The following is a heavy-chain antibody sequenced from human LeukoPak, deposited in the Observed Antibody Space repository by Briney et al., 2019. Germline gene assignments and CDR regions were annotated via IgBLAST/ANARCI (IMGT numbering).Heavy chain of an antibody. V-gene: IGHV3-21*05. D-gene: IGHD3-10*01. CDR3: ARDRGSQDY. CDR1: GLTFSGYS. J-gene: IGHJ4*02. Sequence: RPGGSLRLSCAVSGLTFSGYSMNWVRQAPGQGLEWVSFISSGSTFTYYADSVKGRFTISRDNAKNSLYLQMDSLRAEDTAVYYCARDRGSQDYWGQGTLVTVSS. CDR2: ISSGSTFT.